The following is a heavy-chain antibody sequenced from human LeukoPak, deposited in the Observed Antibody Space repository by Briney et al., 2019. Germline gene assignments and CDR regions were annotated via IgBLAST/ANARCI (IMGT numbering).Heavy chain of an antibody. CDR3: ARPLSSGSPQGLPTSPHLDY. Sequence: GGSLRLSCAASGFIFNTYSMNWVRQAPGKGLEWVSSISSTTSCIFYADSVKGRFTISRDNAKNSLYLQMTSLRAEDTAVYYCARPLSSGSPQGLPTSPHLDYWGQGTLVTVSS. V-gene: IGHV3-21*01. D-gene: IGHD3-10*01. J-gene: IGHJ4*02. CDR2: ISSTTSCI. CDR1: GFIFNTYS.